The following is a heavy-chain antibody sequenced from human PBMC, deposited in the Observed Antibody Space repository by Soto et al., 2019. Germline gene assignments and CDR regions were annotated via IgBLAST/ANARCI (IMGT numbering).Heavy chain of an antibody. CDR1: GFTFSIYA. CDR2: ISGGGDDT. V-gene: IGHV3-23*01. J-gene: IGHJ1*01. CDR3: AKDGGGYHPGWGFFEH. D-gene: IGHD3-22*01. Sequence: GGSLRLSCAASGFTFSIYAMSWVRQTPGKGLEWVSDISGGGDDTYYADSVKGRFTISRDNSKNTLYLQMNSLRAEDTAVYYCAKDGGGYHPGWGFFEHWGQGTLVTVSS.